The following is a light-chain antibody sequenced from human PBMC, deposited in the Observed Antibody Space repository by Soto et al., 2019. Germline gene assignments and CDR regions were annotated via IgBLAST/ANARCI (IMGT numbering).Light chain of an antibody. J-gene: IGKJ2*01. Sequence: EIVLTQSPATLSLSPGESATLSCRASQTVGSFLGWYQQKPGQAPRLLIYDASNRATGIPARFSGSGSGTAFTLTISSLEPEDFAVYYCQQRYYGYTFGQGTKVEI. CDR1: QTVGSF. V-gene: IGKV3-11*01. CDR2: DAS. CDR3: QQRYYGYT.